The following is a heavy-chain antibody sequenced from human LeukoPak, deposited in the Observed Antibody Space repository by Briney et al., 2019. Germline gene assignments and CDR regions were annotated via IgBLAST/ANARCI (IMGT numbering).Heavy chain of an antibody. Sequence: GGSLRLSCAASGFNFSSYEKSWVRHAPGKGLEWVSASGGDGGSTYADSVKGRFTISRDNSKNTLYLQMNSLRAEDTATYYCAKALNYWYFDLWGRGNLVTVSS. CDR2: SGGDGGST. J-gene: IGHJ2*01. V-gene: IGHV3-23*01. CDR1: GFNFSSYE. CDR3: AKALNYWYFDL.